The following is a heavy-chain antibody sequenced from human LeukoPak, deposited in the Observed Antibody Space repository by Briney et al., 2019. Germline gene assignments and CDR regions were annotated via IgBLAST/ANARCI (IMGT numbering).Heavy chain of an antibody. CDR3: ARDSVMVSFGGVIAANAFDV. V-gene: IGHV1-3*01. J-gene: IGHJ3*01. CDR1: GYTFTNYA. CDR2: INPHNGNT. D-gene: IGHD3-16*02. Sequence: ASVKVSCKASGYTFTNYAMNWVRQAPGQRLEWMGWINPHNGNTKYSQTFQGRVTFTRDTSATIAYMELSRLTSDDMAIYYCARDSVMVSFGGVIAANAFDVWGQGTMVPVSS.